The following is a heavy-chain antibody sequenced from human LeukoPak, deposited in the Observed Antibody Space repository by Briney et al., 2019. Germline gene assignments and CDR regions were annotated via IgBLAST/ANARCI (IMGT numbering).Heavy chain of an antibody. D-gene: IGHD1-26*01. CDR1: GYTFTSYG. CDR2: ISAYNGNT. J-gene: IGHJ3*02. Sequence: ASVKVSCKASGYTFTSYGISWVRQAPGQGLEWMGWISAYNGNTNYAQKLQGRVTMTTDTSTSRAYMELRSLRSDDTAVYYCARASGSYYHDAFDIWGQGTMVTVSS. CDR3: ARASGSYYHDAFDI. V-gene: IGHV1-18*01.